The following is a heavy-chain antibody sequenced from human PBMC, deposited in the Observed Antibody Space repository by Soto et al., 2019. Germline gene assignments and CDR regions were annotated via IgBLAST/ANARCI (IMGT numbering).Heavy chain of an antibody. D-gene: IGHD1-7*01. CDR3: ARTFGITRTTSHFAY. J-gene: IGHJ4*02. Sequence: QVQLVQSGAEVKKPGASVKVSCKASGYTFTSYAMHWVRQAPGQRLEWMGWINAGNGNTKYSQKFPGRVTITRHTSASTAYMELSSLRYEATAVYYCARTFGITRTTSHFAYWGQGTLVTVSS. CDR1: GYTFTSYA. V-gene: IGHV1-3*01. CDR2: INAGNGNT.